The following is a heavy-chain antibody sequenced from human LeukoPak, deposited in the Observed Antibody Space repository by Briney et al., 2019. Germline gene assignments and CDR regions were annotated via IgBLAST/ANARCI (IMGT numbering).Heavy chain of an antibody. CDR2: INTNNGDS. CDR1: GYSFTGYH. J-gene: IGHJ4*02. CDR3: ARVRGYCSDGRCLF. V-gene: IGHV1-2*02. Sequence: ASVKVSCKASGYSFTGYHIHWVRQAPGQGLEWMGCINTNNGDSIYAKKFKGRVTMTRDTCITTAYMEVASLRSDDTAVYYCARVRGYCSDGRCLFWGQGTPVTVSS. D-gene: IGHD2-15*01.